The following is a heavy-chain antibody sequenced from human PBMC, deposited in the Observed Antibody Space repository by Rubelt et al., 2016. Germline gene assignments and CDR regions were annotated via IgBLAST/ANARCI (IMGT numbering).Heavy chain of an antibody. V-gene: IGHV3-30*02. CDR3: ARAPGGYYDSSGYYVFDY. Sequence: GLEWVAFIRYDGSNEYYADSVKGRFTISRDNSKNTLYLQMNSLRAEDTAVYYCARAPGGYYDSSGYYVFDYWGQGTLVTVSS. D-gene: IGHD3-22*01. CDR2: IRYDGSNE. J-gene: IGHJ4*02.